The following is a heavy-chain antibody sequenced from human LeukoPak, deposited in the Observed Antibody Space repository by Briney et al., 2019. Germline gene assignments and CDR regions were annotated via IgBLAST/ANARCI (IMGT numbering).Heavy chain of an antibody. J-gene: IGHJ4*02. D-gene: IGHD6-6*01. CDR1: GFTVSSNY. Sequence: GGSLRLSCAASGFTVSSNYMSWVRQAPGKGLEWVSYISSSSSTIYYADSVKGRFTISRDNAKNSLYLQMNSLRAEDTAVYYCARGLRSSSSLYFDYWGQGTLVTVSS. V-gene: IGHV3-48*01. CDR2: ISSSSSTI. CDR3: ARGLRSSSSLYFDY.